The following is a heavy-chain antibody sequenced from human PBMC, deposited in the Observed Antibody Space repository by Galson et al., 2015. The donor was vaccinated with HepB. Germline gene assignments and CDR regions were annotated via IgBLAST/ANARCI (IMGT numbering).Heavy chain of an antibody. J-gene: IGHJ6*02. CDR2: INPNSGGT. D-gene: IGHD2-15*01. Sequence: SVKVSCKASGYTFTGYYMHWVRQAPGQGLEWMGWINPNSGGTNYAQKFQGWVTMTRDTSISTAYMELSRLRSDDTAVYYCAREKRCSGGSCYYYGMDVWGQGTTVTVSS. CDR1: GYTFTGYY. CDR3: AREKRCSGGSCYYYGMDV. V-gene: IGHV1-2*04.